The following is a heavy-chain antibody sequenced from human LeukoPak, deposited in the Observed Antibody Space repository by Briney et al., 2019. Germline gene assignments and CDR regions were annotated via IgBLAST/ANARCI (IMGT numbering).Heavy chain of an antibody. CDR2: IYHSGST. J-gene: IGHJ4*02. CDR1: GGSISSGGYS. D-gene: IGHD2-2*01. Sequence: SETLSLTCAVSGGSISSGGYSWSWIRQPPGKGLEWLGYIYHSGSTYYNPSLKSRVTISVDRSKNQFSLKLSSVTAADTAVYYCARSLGYCSSTSCYPEAYYFDYWGQGTLVTVSS. CDR3: ARSLGYCSSTSCYPEAYYFDY. V-gene: IGHV4-30-2*01.